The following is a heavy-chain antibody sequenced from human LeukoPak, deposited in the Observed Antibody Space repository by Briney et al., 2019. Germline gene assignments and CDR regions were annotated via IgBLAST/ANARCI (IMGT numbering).Heavy chain of an antibody. J-gene: IGHJ4*02. CDR3: ARDGGIVGAAFFDY. V-gene: IGHV3-30-3*01. CDR2: ISYDGSNK. Sequence: PGRSLRLSCAASGFTFSSYAMHWVRQAPGKGLEWVAVISYDGSNKYYADSVKGRFTISRDTSKNTLYLQMNSLRAEDTAVYYCARDGGIVGAAFFDYWGQGTLVTVSS. CDR1: GFTFSSYA. D-gene: IGHD1-26*01.